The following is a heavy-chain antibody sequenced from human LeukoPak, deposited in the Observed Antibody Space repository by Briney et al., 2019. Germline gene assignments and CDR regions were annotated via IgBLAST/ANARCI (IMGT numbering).Heavy chain of an antibody. CDR2: ISYDGSNK. Sequence: GRSLRLSCAASGFTFSLYAMHWVRQAPGKGLEWVAVISYDGSNKYYADSVKGRFTISRDNSKNTLYLQMNSLRAEDTAVYYCARGALYGGNGPFDIWGQGTMVTVSS. V-gene: IGHV3-30*04. J-gene: IGHJ3*02. CDR1: GFTFSLYA. D-gene: IGHD4-23*01. CDR3: ARGALYGGNGPFDI.